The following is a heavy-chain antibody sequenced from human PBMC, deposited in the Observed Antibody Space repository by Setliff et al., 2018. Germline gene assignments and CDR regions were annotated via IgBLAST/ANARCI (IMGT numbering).Heavy chain of an antibody. CDR2: IYYTGTT. J-gene: IGHJ6*02. Sequence: PSETLSLTCTVSGGSLTNRFWSWVRQSPGKGLEWIGYIYYTGTTNYSPSLKGRVTISVDTSKNQFFLRLTSMTPADTAVYYCARDRTAYSYGMDVWGQGTTVTV. CDR3: ARDRTAYSYGMDV. CDR1: GGSLTNRF. V-gene: IGHV4-59*01. D-gene: IGHD2-8*02.